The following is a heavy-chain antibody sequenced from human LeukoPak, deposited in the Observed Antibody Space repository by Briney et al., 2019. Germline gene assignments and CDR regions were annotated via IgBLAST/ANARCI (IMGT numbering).Heavy chain of an antibody. D-gene: IGHD6-25*01. Sequence: SVTVSCKASGYTFTSYYMHWVRQAPGQGLEWMGGIIPIFGTANYAQKFQGRVTITADESTSTAYMELSSLRSEDTAVYYCARAASATYYFDYWGQGTLVTVSS. J-gene: IGHJ4*02. CDR3: ARAASATYYFDY. CDR2: IIPIFGTA. V-gene: IGHV1-69*13. CDR1: GYTFTSYY.